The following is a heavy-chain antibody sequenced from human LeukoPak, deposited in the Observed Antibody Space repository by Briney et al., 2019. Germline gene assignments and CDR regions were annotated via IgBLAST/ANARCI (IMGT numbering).Heavy chain of an antibody. CDR2: INHSGST. V-gene: IGHV4-34*01. D-gene: IGHD3-9*01. Sequence: SETLSLTCAVYGGSFSGYYWSWIRQPPGKGLEWIGEINHSGSTNYNPSLKSRVTISVDTSKNQFSLKLSSVTAADTAVYYCARGPPVLRYFDWLEDQIDYWGQGTLVTVSS. CDR1: GGSFSGYY. J-gene: IGHJ4*02. CDR3: ARGPPVLRYFDWLEDQIDY.